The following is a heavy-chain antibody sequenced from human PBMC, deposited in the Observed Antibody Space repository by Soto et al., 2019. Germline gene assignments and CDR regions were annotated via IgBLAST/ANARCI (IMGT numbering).Heavy chain of an antibody. D-gene: IGHD3-10*01. J-gene: IGHJ6*02. Sequence: GASVKVSCKASGYTFTSYYMHWVRQAPGQGLEWMGIINPSGGSTSYAQKFQGRVTMTRDTSTSTVYVELSSLRSEDTAVYYCARRARLLWFGEQPSITADMDVWGQGTTVTVSS. V-gene: IGHV1-46*01. CDR3: ARRARLLWFGEQPSITADMDV. CDR1: GYTFTSYY. CDR2: INPSGGST.